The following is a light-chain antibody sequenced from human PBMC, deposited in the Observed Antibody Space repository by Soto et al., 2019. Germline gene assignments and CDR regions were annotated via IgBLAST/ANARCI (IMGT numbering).Light chain of an antibody. Sequence: DIQMTQSPSTLSASVGDRVTITCRASQIISSWLAWYQQKPGKAPKLLIYDASSLQGGVPSSFSGSGSGTEFTLNISSLQPDDFATYYCQQYNSYPWTFGQGTKVEIK. J-gene: IGKJ1*01. CDR2: DAS. CDR1: QIISSW. CDR3: QQYNSYPWT. V-gene: IGKV1-5*01.